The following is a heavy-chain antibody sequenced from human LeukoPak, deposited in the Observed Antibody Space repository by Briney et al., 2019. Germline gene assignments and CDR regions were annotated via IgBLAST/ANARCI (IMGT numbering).Heavy chain of an antibody. CDR1: GCSIGSYY. CDR2: IYYSGST. CDR3: ARWVTASSIDY. D-gene: IGHD6-6*01. J-gene: IGHJ4*02. V-gene: IGHV4-59*08. Sequence: SETLSLTCTVSGCSIGSYYWTWIRQPPGKGLEWIGYIYYSGSTNYNPSLKSRVTISVDTSKKQFSLNLSSVTAADTAVYYCARWVTASSIDYWGQGTLVTVSS.